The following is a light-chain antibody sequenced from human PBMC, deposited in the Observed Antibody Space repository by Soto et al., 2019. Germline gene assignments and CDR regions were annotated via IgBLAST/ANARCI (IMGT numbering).Light chain of an antibody. CDR1: QGISSY. CDR3: QQSYRLPLT. CDR2: DVS. Sequence: AIRMTQSPSSFSASTGDRVTITCRASQGISSYLAWYQQKPGKAPKLLLYDVSSLESGVPSRFSGSGSGTDFTLSIVTLQPEDSGTYFCQQSYRLPLTFGGGTKVDIK. J-gene: IGKJ4*01. V-gene: IGKV1-8*01.